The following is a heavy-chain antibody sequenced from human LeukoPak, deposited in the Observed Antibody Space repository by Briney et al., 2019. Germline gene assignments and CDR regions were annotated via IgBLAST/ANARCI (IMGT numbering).Heavy chain of an antibody. V-gene: IGHV6-1*01. CDR2: TYYRSKWYN. CDR1: GDSVSSNNAS. CDR3: ARGGRGWYVSLFDL. Sequence: SQTLSLTCAISGDSVSSNNASWNWIRQSPSRGLEWLGRTYYRSKWYNDYALSVRSRITINPDTSKNQFSVQLSSVTPEDTAVYYCARGGRGWYVSLFDLWGQGTLVTVSS. D-gene: IGHD6-19*01. J-gene: IGHJ5*02.